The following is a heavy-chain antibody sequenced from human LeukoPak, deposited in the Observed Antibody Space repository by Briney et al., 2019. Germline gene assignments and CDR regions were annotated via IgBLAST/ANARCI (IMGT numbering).Heavy chain of an antibody. J-gene: IGHJ4*02. CDR1: GFTFSSYA. V-gene: IGHV3-23*01. D-gene: IGHD3-10*01. CDR2: ISGSGGST. CDR3: AKVSKDYYGSGSLPYYFDY. Sequence: GGSLRLSCAASGFTFSSYAMSWVRQAPGKGLEWVSAISGSGGSTYYADSVKGRFTISRDNSKNTLYLQMNSLRAEDTAAYYCAKVSKDYYGSGSLPYYFDYWGQGTLVTVSS.